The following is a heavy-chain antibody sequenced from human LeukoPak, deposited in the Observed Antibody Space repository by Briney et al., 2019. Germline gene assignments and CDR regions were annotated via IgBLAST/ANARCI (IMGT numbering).Heavy chain of an antibody. CDR1: GFTFSSYG. Sequence: GGSLRLSCAASGFTFSSYGMHWVRQAPGKGLEWVAVISYDGSNKYYADSVKGRFTISRDNSKSTLYLQMNSLRAEDTAVYYCARDIGLHLFDYWGQGALVTVSS. V-gene: IGHV3-30*03. D-gene: IGHD2/OR15-2a*01. CDR3: ARDIGLHLFDY. CDR2: ISYDGSNK. J-gene: IGHJ4*02.